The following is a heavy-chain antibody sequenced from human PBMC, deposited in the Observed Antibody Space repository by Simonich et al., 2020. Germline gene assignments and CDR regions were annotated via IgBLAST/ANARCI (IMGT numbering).Heavy chain of an antibody. CDR1: GYSFTCYW. V-gene: IGHV5-51*01. J-gene: IGHJ3*02. CDR3: ARQLNDFDI. D-gene: IGHD1-1*01. CDR2: IYPGNTCT. Sequence: EVQLVQSGAEVKKPGVSLKISCKGSGYSFTCYWIGWVRPMPGKGLEWVGIIYPGNTCTRDSPTFQGQVTISADKSISTAYLQWSSLKASDTAMYYCARQLNDFDIWGQGTMVTVSS.